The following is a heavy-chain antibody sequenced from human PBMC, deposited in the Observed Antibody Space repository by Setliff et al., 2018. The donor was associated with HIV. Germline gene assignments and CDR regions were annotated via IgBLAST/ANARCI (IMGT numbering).Heavy chain of an antibody. CDR1: GGSISGGSYY. J-gene: IGHJ4*02. Sequence: SETLSLTCTVSGGSISGGSYYWSWIRQPAGKGLEWIGHIYASGSTSYNSSLKSRVTISRDNSKNTLYLQMNSLRAEDTAVYYCTRTYCSSTSCYDDCWGQGTLVTVSS. V-gene: IGHV4-61*09. D-gene: IGHD2-2*01. CDR3: TRTYCSSTSCYDDC. CDR2: IYASGST.